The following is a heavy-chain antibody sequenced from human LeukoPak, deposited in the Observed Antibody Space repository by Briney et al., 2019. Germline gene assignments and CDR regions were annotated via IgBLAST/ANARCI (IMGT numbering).Heavy chain of an antibody. CDR3: ASRRAGGDY. Sequence: SETLSLTCTVSGGSISSSSYYWGWIRQPPGKGLEWIGSIYYSGSTYYNPSLKSRVTISVDTSKNQFSLKLSSVTAADTAVYYCASRRAGGDYWGQGTLVTVSS. CDR1: GGSISSSSYY. V-gene: IGHV4-39*07. CDR2: IYYSGST. J-gene: IGHJ4*02. D-gene: IGHD3-10*01.